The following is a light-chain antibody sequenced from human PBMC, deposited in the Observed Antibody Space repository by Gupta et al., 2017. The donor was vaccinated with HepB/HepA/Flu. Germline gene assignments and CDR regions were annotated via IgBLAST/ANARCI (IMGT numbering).Light chain of an antibody. CDR2: QNS. J-gene: IGLJ2*01. Sequence: YELTQPPPVRVSPGTPARFPCSGDKLGDKYLCWYQQKTGQSPVLVIYQNSKRPSGTPEGFSGSNSGNTATLTISGAQARDDSYYYCQAWDSSTLVFGGGTKLTVL. V-gene: IGLV3-1*01. CDR1: KLGDKY. CDR3: QAWDSSTLV.